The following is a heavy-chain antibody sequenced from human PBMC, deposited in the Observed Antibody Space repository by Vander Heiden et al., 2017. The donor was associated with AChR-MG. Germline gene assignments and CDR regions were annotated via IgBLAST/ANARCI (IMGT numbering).Heavy chain of an antibody. V-gene: IGHV3-13*01. Sequence: EVQLVESGGGLVQPGGSLRLSCAASGFTFSSNDMPWVRQFTGKGLEWVSTIGTSGDTYYSVSVKGRFTSSRENAKNSLYLQMNSLRAGDTAIYDCARGYQYYYGLDVWGQGTTVTVSS. CDR2: IGTSGDT. CDR3: ARGYQYYYGLDV. J-gene: IGHJ6*02. CDR1: GFTFSSND. D-gene: IGHD2-2*01.